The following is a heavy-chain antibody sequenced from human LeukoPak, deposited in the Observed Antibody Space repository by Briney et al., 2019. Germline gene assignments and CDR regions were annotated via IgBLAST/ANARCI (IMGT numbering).Heavy chain of an antibody. CDR3: ARERYNGDYPDY. V-gene: IGHV3-23*01. CDR1: GFSFSSYV. J-gene: IGHJ4*02. Sequence: GGSLRLSCAASGFSFSSYVMNWVRQAPGKGLEWVSAISGSGGSTYYADSVKGRFTISRDNSKNTLYLQMNSLRAEDTAVYYCARERYNGDYPDYWGQGTLVTVSS. CDR2: ISGSGGST. D-gene: IGHD4-17*01.